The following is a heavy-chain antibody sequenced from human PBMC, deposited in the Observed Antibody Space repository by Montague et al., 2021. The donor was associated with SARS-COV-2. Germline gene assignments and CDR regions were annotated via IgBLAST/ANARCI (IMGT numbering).Heavy chain of an antibody. CDR3: ASSYFGLQTQVDY. J-gene: IGHJ4*02. D-gene: IGHD2/OR15-2a*01. CDR1: GGSIRSGGYY. V-gene: IGHV4-31*03. Sequence: TLSLTCNVSGGSIRSGGYYWTWVRQHPGKGLEWIGNIYHSGSTYYNPPLKSRLTISVDTSKNQFSLKLNSVSAADTAVYYCASSYFGLQTQVDYWGQGTLVTVSS. CDR2: IYHSGST.